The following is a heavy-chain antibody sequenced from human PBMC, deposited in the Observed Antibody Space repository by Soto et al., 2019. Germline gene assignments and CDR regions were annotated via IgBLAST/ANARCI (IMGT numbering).Heavy chain of an antibody. Sequence: GGSLRLSCAASGFTFSSYAMHWVRQAPGKGLEWVAVISDYGSNKYYADSVKGRFTISRDNSKNTLYLQMNSLRAEDTAVYYCAREVGAYGDFDYWGQGTLVTVSS. J-gene: IGHJ4*02. CDR1: GFTFSSYA. V-gene: IGHV3-30*04. CDR3: AREVGAYGDFDY. CDR2: ISDYGSNK. D-gene: IGHD4-17*01.